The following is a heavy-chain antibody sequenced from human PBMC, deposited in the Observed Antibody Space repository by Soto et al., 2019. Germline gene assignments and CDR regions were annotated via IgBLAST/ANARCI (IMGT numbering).Heavy chain of an antibody. CDR3: ARARGYDFWSGYPKLDYYYYGMDV. J-gene: IGHJ6*02. V-gene: IGHV1-8*01. D-gene: IGHD3-3*01. Sequence: RPSVKVSCKTSGYTFTSYDINWVRQANGQGLEWMGWMNPNSGNTGYAQKFQGRVTMTRNTSISTAYMELSSLRSEDTAVYYCARARGYDFWSGYPKLDYYYYGMDVWGQGTTVTVSS. CDR1: GYTFTSYD. CDR2: MNPNSGNT.